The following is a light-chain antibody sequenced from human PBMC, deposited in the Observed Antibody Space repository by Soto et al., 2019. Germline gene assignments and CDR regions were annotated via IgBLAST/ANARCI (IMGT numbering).Light chain of an antibody. CDR1: SSDVGGYNY. Sequence: QSALTQPASVSGSPGQSVTISCTGTSSDVGGYNYVSWYQQHPGKAPKLMIYDVSKRPSGVSNRFSGSKSGNTASLTISGLQAEDEADYYCCSYASSTTYVFGTGTKLTVL. CDR2: DVS. CDR3: CSYASSTTYV. J-gene: IGLJ1*01. V-gene: IGLV2-14*01.